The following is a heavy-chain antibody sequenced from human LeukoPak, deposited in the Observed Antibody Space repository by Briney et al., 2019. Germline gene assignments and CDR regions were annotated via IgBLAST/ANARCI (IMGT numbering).Heavy chain of an antibody. CDR2: IIPILGIA. D-gene: IGHD3-10*01. CDR1: GGTFSSYA. J-gene: IGHJ6*02. Sequence: SVKVSCKASGGTFSSYAISWVRQAPGQGLEWMGRIIPILGIANYAQKFQGRVTITADKSTSTAYMELSSLRSEDTAVYYCARGRTYYYGSGSQSYYYYGMDVWGQGTTVTVSS. V-gene: IGHV1-69*04. CDR3: ARGRTYYYGSGSQSYYYYGMDV.